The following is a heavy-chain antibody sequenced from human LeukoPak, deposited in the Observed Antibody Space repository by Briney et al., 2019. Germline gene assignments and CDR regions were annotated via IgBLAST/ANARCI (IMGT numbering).Heavy chain of an antibody. V-gene: IGHV3-30*02. J-gene: IGHJ4*02. D-gene: IGHD3-10*01. Sequence: GGSLRLSCAASGFTFSSYGMHWVRQAPGKGLEWVAFIRYDGSNKYYADSVKGRFTISRDNSKNTLYLQMNSLRAEDTAVYYCAKDRYYYGSGSYCNFDYWGQGTLVTVSS. CDR2: IRYDGSNK. CDR1: GFTFSSYG. CDR3: AKDRYYYGSGSYCNFDY.